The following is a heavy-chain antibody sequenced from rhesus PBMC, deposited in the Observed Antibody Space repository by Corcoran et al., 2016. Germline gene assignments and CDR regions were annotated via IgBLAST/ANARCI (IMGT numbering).Heavy chain of an antibody. V-gene: IGHV3-16*02. J-gene: IGHJ4*01. Sequence: EVQLVESGGGLVQPGGSLRLSCAASGFTFSNYWMSWVRQAPGKGLDWVGRIKNKAEGGTAAYAESVKGRFTITRDDSKNTLYLQMNSMKTEDTAVYYCTYFDYWGQVVLVTVSS. CDR3: TYFDY. CDR2: IKNKAEGGTA. CDR1: GFTFSNYW.